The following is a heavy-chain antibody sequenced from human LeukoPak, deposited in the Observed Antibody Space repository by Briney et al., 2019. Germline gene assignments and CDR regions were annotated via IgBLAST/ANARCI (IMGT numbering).Heavy chain of an antibody. V-gene: IGHV3-21*01. D-gene: IGHD3-10*01. CDR3: ASHYYGSGKFEN. Sequence: GGSLRLSCAASGFTFSSYSMNWVRQAPGKGLEWVSSISNSSSHICYADSVKGRFTISRDNAKNSLYLQMNSLRAEDTAVYYCASHYYGSGKFENWGQGPLVTVSS. CDR2: ISNSSSHI. J-gene: IGHJ4*02. CDR1: GFTFSSYS.